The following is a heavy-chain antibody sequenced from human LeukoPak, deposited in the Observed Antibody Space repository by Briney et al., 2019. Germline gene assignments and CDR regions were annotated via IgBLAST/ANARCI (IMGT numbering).Heavy chain of an antibody. J-gene: IGHJ4*02. CDR3: ARDQDRYSSSWSFDY. CDR1: GYTFTSYG. CDR2: ISAHNGNT. D-gene: IGHD6-13*01. Sequence: ASVKVSCKASGYTFTSYGISWVRQAPGQGLEWMGWISAHNGNTNYAQKLQGRVTMTTDTSTSTAYMELRSLRSDDTAVYYCARDQDRYSSSWSFDYWGQGTLVTVSS. V-gene: IGHV1-18*01.